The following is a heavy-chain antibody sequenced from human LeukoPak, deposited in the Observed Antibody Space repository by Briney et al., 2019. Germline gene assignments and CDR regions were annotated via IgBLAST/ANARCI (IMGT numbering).Heavy chain of an antibody. D-gene: IGHD6-13*01. J-gene: IGHJ4*02. CDR1: GYTFTGYY. V-gene: IGHV1-2*02. CDR2: INPNSGGT. CDR3: ARGQNPRIAAAGDY. Sequence: ASVKVSCKASGYTFTGYYMHWVRQAPGQGLEWMGWINPNSGGTNYAQKFQGRVTMTRDTSISTAYMELSRLRSDDTAVYYCARGQNPRIAAAGDYWGQGTLVTVSS.